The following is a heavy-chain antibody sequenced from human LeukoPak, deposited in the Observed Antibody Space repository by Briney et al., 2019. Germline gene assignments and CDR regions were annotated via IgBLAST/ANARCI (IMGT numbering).Heavy chain of an antibody. CDR3: ARVYRDDFWSGYSTHFDY. Sequence: SETLSLTCTVSGGSISNYYWSWIRQPPGKGLEWIGYINYSGSANYNPSLKSRVTISVDTSKNQFSLELTSVTAADTAVYYCARVYRDDFWSGYSTHFDYWGQGTLVTVSS. D-gene: IGHD3-3*01. V-gene: IGHV4-59*01. CDR1: GGSISNYY. J-gene: IGHJ4*02. CDR2: INYSGSA.